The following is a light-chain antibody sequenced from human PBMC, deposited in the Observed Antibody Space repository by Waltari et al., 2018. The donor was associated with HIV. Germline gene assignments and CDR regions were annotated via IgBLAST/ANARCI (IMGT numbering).Light chain of an antibody. Sequence: QTVVTQEPSFSVSPGGTVTLTCGLSSGSVSTSYYPSWYQQTPGQAPRTLIYSTNTRPSGVPDRLSGSILGNKAALTITGAQADDESDYYCVLFMGNGIWVFGGGTKLTVL. CDR2: STN. V-gene: IGLV8-61*01. J-gene: IGLJ3*02. CDR1: SGSVSTSYY. CDR3: VLFMGNGIWV.